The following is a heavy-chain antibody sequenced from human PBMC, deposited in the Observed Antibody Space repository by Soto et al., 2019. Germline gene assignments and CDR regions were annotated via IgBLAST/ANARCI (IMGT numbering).Heavy chain of an antibody. Sequence: PGGSLRLSCAASGFTFSSYWMSWVRQAPGKGLEWVANIKQDGSEKYYVDSVKGRFTISRDNAKNSLYLQMNSLRAEDTAVYYCARAPPYNWNDRVPFYWGQGTLVTVSS. J-gene: IGHJ4*02. V-gene: IGHV3-7*04. CDR3: ARAPPYNWNDRVPFY. D-gene: IGHD1-20*01. CDR2: IKQDGSEK. CDR1: GFTFSSYW.